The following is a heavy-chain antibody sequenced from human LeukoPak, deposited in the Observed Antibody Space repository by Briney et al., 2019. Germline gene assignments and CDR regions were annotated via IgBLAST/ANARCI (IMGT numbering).Heavy chain of an antibody. J-gene: IGHJ5*02. CDR1: GYTFTSYG. Sequence: ASVKVSCKASGYTFTSYGIIWVRQAPGQGLEYMGWISAYNGNTHCARKFQGRVTMSTDTATSTAYMELRSLTSDDTAVYYCARVELRWSGQLLFGKKNWFDPWGQGTLVTVSP. V-gene: IGHV1-18*01. CDR3: ARVELRWSGQLLFGKKNWFDP. D-gene: IGHD3-10*01. CDR2: ISAYNGNT.